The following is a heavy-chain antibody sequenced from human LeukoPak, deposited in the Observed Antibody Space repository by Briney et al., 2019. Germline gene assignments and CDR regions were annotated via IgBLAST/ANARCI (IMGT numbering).Heavy chain of an antibody. Sequence: PSETLSLTCTVSGGSISSYYWSWIRQPPGKGLEWIGYIYTSGSTNYNPSLKSRVTISVDTSKNQFSLKLSSVTAADTAMYYCARHDYSNYGAFDIWGQGTMVTVSS. J-gene: IGHJ3*02. CDR2: IYTSGST. D-gene: IGHD4-11*01. CDR1: GGSISSYY. CDR3: ARHDYSNYGAFDI. V-gene: IGHV4-4*09.